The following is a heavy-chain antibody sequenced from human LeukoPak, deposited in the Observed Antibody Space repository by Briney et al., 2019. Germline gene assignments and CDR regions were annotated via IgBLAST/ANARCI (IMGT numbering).Heavy chain of an antibody. CDR2: INHSGST. D-gene: IGHD3-10*01. V-gene: IGHV4-34*01. CDR3: ARGRLLWFGELLPPDY. CDR1: GGSSSGYY. J-gene: IGHJ4*02. Sequence: SETLSLTCAVYGGSSSGYYWSWIRQPPGKGLEWIGEINHSGSTNYNPSLKSRGTISVDTSKNQFSLKLSSVTAADTAVYYCARGRLLWFGELLPPDYWGQGTLVTVSS.